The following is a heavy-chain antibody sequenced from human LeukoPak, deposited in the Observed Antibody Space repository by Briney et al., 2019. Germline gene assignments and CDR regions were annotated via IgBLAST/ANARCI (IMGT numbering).Heavy chain of an antibody. V-gene: IGHV4-59*08. D-gene: IGHD3/OR15-3a*01. CDR2: GHYSGTT. Sequence: PSETLSLTCTVSGVSINSHYWSWIRQSTGKGVEWIAYGHYSGTTNYNPSLKSRVTISVDTSKNQFSLKLTSVSAADTAMYYCARHGTGTGYPLDYWGLGTLVTVSS. J-gene: IGHJ4*02. CDR3: ARHGTGTGYPLDY. CDR1: GVSINSHY.